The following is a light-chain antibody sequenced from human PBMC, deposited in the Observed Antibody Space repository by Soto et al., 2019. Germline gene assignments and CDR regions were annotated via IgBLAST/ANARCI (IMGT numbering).Light chain of an antibody. CDR3: QQRSNWRLT. V-gene: IGKV3-11*01. CDR1: QSVSRY. CDR2: DAS. J-gene: IGKJ4*01. Sequence: EIVLTQSPATLSLSPGERATLSCRASQSVSRYLAWYQQKPGQAPRLLIYDASNRATGIPARFSGSGSGTDFTLTIISLEPEDFAVYYCQQRSNWRLTFGGGTKVEIK.